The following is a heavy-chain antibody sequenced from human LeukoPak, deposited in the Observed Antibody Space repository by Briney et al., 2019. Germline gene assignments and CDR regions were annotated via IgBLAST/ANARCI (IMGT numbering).Heavy chain of an antibody. V-gene: IGHV4-39*05. D-gene: IGHD3-16*01. Sequence: ETPSLTCTVSGGSISSTNYYWGWIRQPPGKGLEWIGSIYYSGSTYYNPSLKSRVTISVDTSKNQFSLRLSSVTAADTAMYYCAHFRGGAFDISGQGETRTVSS. CDR2: IYYSGST. J-gene: IGHJ3*02. CDR3: AHFRGGAFDI. CDR1: GGSISSTNYY.